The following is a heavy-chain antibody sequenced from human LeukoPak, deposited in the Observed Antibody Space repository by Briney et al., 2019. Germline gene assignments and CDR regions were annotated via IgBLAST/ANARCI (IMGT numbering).Heavy chain of an antibody. D-gene: IGHD2-2*01. V-gene: IGHV4-34*01. Sequence: KWLEWIGEMSHSGGPNYNPSLKSRVTISLDTFKNQFSLKVRSVIAADTAVYYCARVVVVVPAAMSFHDMDVLRKGPTVTVS. J-gene: IGHJ6*03. CDR3: ARVVVVVPAAMSFHDMDV. CDR2: MSHSGGP.